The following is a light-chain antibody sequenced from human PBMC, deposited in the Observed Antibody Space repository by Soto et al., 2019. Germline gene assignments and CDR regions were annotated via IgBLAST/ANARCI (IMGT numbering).Light chain of an antibody. J-gene: IGKJ2*01. V-gene: IGKV2-28*01. CDR2: LGS. CDR1: QSLLHSNGYNY. CDR3: MQATQTPPYN. Sequence: DVVMTQSPLSLPVTPGESASISCRSSQSLLHSNGYNYVDWYLQKTGQSPQFLIYLGSLRAGGVTDRFSGSGSGTDFTLKISRKEAEDVGVYYCMQATQTPPYNFGQGTKVAIK.